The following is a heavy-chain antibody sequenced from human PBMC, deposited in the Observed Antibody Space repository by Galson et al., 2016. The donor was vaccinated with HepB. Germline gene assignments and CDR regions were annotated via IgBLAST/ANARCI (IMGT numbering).Heavy chain of an antibody. Sequence: TLSLTCAVSGGSISSGGYSWSWIRQPPGKGLEWIGYIYHSGSTYYNPSLKSRVTISVDRSKNQFSLKLRSVTAADTAVYYCARGEYYDFWSGYYGMDVWGQGTTVTVSS. V-gene: IGHV4-30-2*01. J-gene: IGHJ6*02. D-gene: IGHD3-3*01. CDR3: ARGEYYDFWSGYYGMDV. CDR1: GGSISSGGYS. CDR2: IYHSGST.